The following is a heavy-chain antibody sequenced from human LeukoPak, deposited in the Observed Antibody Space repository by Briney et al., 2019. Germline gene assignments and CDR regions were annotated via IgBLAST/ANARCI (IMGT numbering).Heavy chain of an antibody. V-gene: IGHV3-74*01. CDR2: INSDGSST. J-gene: IGHJ4*02. Sequence: PGGSLRLSCAASGFTFSSYWMHWVRQAPGKGLVWVSRINSDGSSTSYADSVKGRFTISRDSAKNTLYPQMNSLRAEDTAVYYCAKDSQDSSSWYAVHYFDYWGQGTLVTVSS. CDR3: AKDSQDSSSWYAVHYFDY. CDR1: GFTFSSYW. D-gene: IGHD6-13*01.